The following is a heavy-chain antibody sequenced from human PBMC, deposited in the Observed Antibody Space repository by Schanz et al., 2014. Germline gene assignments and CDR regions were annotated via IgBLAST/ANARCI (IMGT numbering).Heavy chain of an antibody. J-gene: IGHJ5*01. CDR2: VTWDGGYT. V-gene: IGHV3-43*01. CDR3: AKDFTGSGIFFNS. CDR1: GFTFDDYT. Sequence: EVQLVESGGVVVQPGGSLRLSCAGSGFTFDDYTMHWVRQPPGKGLEWVSLVTWDGGYTYYADSVKGRFIISRDNSKNNSKNTLYLQMNSLRAEDTAVYYCAKDFTGSGIFFNSWGQGTLVSVSS. D-gene: IGHD3-10*01.